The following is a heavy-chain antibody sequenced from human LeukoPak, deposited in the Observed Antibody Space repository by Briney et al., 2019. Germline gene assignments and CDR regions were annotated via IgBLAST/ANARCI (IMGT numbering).Heavy chain of an antibody. CDR2: IYSSGST. CDR3: ARTLNLYGDYRGIAFDI. J-gene: IGHJ3*02. D-gene: IGHD4-17*01. CDR1: GGSISSYY. V-gene: IGHV4-4*07. Sequence: SETLSLTCTVSGGSISSYYWSWVRQPAEKGLEWIGRIYSSGSTNYNPSRKSLVTMSVDTSTNQFSPKMSSVPAADTAVYYCARTLNLYGDYRGIAFDIWGQGTMVTVSS.